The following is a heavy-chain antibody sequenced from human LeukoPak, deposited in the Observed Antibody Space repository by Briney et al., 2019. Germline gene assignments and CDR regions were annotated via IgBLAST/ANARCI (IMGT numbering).Heavy chain of an antibody. Sequence: ASVKVSCKASGYTFTGYYMHWVRQAPGQGLEWMGWINPNSGGTNYAQKFQGRVTMTRDTSISTAYMELSRLRSDDTAVYYCATFDAVDDAFDIWGQGTMVTVSS. J-gene: IGHJ3*02. CDR1: GYTFTGYY. D-gene: IGHD2-2*01. V-gene: IGHV1-2*02. CDR2: INPNSGGT. CDR3: ATFDAVDDAFDI.